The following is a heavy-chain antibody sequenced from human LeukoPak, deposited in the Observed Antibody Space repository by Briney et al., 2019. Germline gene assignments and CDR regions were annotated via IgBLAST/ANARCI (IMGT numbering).Heavy chain of an antibody. D-gene: IGHD3-22*01. J-gene: IGHJ4*02. CDR1: GFTFGDYA. CDR3: IRALWYDSGGYYYDLRASYFDY. V-gene: IGHV3-49*05. Sequence: KPGGSLRLSCTASGFTFGDYAMSWFRQAPGKGLEWVGFIRSKAYGGTTEYAASVKGRFTISRDDSKSIAYLQMNSLKTEDTAVYYCIRALWYDSGGYYYDLRASYFDYWGQGTLVTVSS. CDR2: IRSKAYGGTT.